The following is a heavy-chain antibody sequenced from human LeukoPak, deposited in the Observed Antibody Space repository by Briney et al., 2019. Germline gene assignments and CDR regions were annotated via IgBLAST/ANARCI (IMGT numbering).Heavy chain of an antibody. D-gene: IGHD3-22*01. CDR1: GYTFTSYY. Sequence: ASVKVSCKASGYTFTSYYMHWVRQAPGQGLEWMGIINPSGGSTSYAQKFQGRVTMTRDTSTSTVYMELSSLRSEDTAVYYCAIFVGYYYDSSGYFDYWGQGTLVTVSS. J-gene: IGHJ4*02. CDR2: INPSGGST. V-gene: IGHV1-46*01. CDR3: AIFVGYYYDSSGYFDY.